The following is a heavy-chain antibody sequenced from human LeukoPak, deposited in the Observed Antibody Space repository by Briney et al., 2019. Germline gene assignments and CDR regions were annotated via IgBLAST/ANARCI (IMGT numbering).Heavy chain of an antibody. J-gene: IGHJ6*03. CDR3: ARDREWILGYRNYYMDV. CDR2: ISAYNGNT. D-gene: IGHD3-3*01. CDR1: GYTFTSYG. Sequence: ASVKVSCKASGYTFTSYGISWVRQASGQGLEWMGWISAYNGNTNYAQKLQGRVTMTTDTSTSTAYMELRSLRSDDTAVYYCARDREWILGYRNYYMDVWGKGTTVTVSS. V-gene: IGHV1-18*01.